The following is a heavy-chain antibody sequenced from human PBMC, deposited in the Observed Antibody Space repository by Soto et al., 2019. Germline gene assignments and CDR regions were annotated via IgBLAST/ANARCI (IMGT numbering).Heavy chain of an antibody. CDR3: ARQVVTPGGWFDP. Sequence: PGESLKISCQGSGYSFTSYWIGWVRQMPGKGLEWMGIIYPGDSDTRYSPSFQGQVNISADKSISTAYLQWSSLKASDTAMYYCARQVVTPGGWFDPWGQGTLVTVSS. CDR2: IYPGDSDT. V-gene: IGHV5-51*01. D-gene: IGHD2-2*01. J-gene: IGHJ5*02. CDR1: GYSFTSYW.